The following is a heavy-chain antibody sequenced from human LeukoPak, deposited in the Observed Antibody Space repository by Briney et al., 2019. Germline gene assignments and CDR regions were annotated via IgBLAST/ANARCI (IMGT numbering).Heavy chain of an antibody. Sequence: GASVKVSCKASGGTFSSYAISWVRQAPGQGLEWMGGIIPIFGTANYAQKFQGGVTIIADESTSTAYMELSSLRSEDTAVYYCAHDSSGPGGNWFDPWGQGTLVTVSS. CDR1: GGTFSSYA. CDR2: IIPIFGTA. V-gene: IGHV1-69*13. D-gene: IGHD3-22*01. J-gene: IGHJ5*02. CDR3: AHDSSGPGGNWFDP.